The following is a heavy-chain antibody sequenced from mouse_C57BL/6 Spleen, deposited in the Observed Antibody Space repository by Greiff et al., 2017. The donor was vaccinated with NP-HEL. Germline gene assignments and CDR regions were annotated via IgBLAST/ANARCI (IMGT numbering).Heavy chain of an antibody. CDR2: INYDGSST. CDR3: ARLSTEGFAY. J-gene: IGHJ3*01. CDR1: GFTFSDYY. D-gene: IGHD6-1*01. V-gene: IGHV5-16*01. Sequence: DVKLVESEGGLVQPGSSMKLSCTASGFTFSDYYMAWVRQVPEKGLEWVANINYDGSSTYYLDSLKSRFIISRDNAKNILYLQMSSLKSEDTATYYCARLSTEGFAYWGQGTLVTVSA.